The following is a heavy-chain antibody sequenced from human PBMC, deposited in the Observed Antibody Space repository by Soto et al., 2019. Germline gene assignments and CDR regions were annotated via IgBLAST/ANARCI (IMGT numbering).Heavy chain of an antibody. J-gene: IGHJ5*02. CDR2: MNPNSGNT. D-gene: IGHD2-2*01. V-gene: IGHV1-8*01. CDR1: GYTFTSYD. CDR3: ARDDYAYCISTSCGRFDP. Sequence: GASVKVSCKASGYTFTSYDINWVRQATGQGLEWMGWMNPNSGNTGYAQKSQGRVTMTRNTSISTAYMELRSLRSDDTAVYYCARDDYAYCISTSCGRFDPWGQGTLVTVSS.